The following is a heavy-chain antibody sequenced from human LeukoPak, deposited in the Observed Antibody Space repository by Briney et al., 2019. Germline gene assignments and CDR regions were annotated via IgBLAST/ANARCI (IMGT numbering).Heavy chain of an antibody. CDR2: IHTTGST. Sequence: SETLSLTCTVSGGSISSYYWSWIRQPAGKGLEWIGRIHTTGSTNYNPSLKSRVTMSVETSKNQFSLKLSSVTAADTAVYYCARDQYYYDSSAYLFDYWGQGTLVTVSS. CDR1: GGSISSYY. CDR3: ARDQYYYDSSAYLFDY. J-gene: IGHJ4*02. D-gene: IGHD3-22*01. V-gene: IGHV4-4*07.